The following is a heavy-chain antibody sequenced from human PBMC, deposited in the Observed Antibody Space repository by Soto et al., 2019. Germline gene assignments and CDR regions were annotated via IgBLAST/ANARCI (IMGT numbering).Heavy chain of an antibody. Sequence: PSETLSLTCAVYGGSFSGYYWSWIRQPPGKGLEWIGEINHSGSTNYNPSLKSRVTISVDTSKNQFSLKLSSVTAADTAVYYCARVGYFSGCSCSHHLVDFYYCGQGTLVTVSS. CDR2: INHSGST. CDR1: GGSFSGYY. D-gene: IGHD2-15*01. CDR3: ARVGYFSGCSCSHHLVDFYY. J-gene: IGHJ4*02. V-gene: IGHV4-34*01.